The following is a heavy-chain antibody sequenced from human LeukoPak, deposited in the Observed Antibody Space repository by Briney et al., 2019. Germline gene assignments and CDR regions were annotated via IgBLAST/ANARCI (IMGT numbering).Heavy chain of an antibody. CDR2: IKQDGSEK. CDR3: ARARTRYSGSYGGAFDI. Sequence: GGSLRLSCVASGFTFNNYAMHWVRQAPGKGLEWVANIKQDGSEKYYVDSVKGRFTISRDNAKNSLYLQMNSLRAEDTAVYYCARARTRYSGSYGGAFDIWGQGTMVTVSS. V-gene: IGHV3-7*01. CDR1: GFTFNNYA. D-gene: IGHD1-26*01. J-gene: IGHJ3*02.